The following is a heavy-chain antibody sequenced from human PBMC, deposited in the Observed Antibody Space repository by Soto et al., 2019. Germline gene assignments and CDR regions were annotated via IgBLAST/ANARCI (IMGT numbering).Heavy chain of an antibody. J-gene: IGHJ4*02. D-gene: IGHD5-18*01. CDR1: GGTFSSYA. CDR3: ARTIGYSYGAQFDY. CDR2: IIPIFGTA. V-gene: IGHV1-69*13. Sequence: SVKVSCKASGGTFSSYAISWVRQTPGQGLEWMGGIIPIFGTANYAQKFQGRVTITADESTSTAYMELSSLRSEDTAVYYCARTIGYSYGAQFDYWGQGTLVTVSS.